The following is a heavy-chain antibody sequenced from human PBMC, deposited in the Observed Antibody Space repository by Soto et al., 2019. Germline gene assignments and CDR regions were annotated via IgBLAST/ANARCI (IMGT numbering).Heavy chain of an antibody. CDR2: ISSGGST. CDR1: GFTFRSYW. CDR3: ASPGGLLRFLEDGMDV. Sequence: PGGSLRLSCAASGFTFRSYWMHWVRQAPGKGLVWVSRISSGGSTYYADSVKGRFTISRDNSKNTLYLQMNSLRAEDTAVYYCASPGGLLRFLEDGMDVWGQGTTVTVSS. V-gene: IGHV3-66*01. D-gene: IGHD3-3*01. J-gene: IGHJ6*02.